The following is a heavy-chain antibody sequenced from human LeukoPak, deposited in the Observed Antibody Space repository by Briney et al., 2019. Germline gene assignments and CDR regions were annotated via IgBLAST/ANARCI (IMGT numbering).Heavy chain of an antibody. V-gene: IGHV2-70*01. CDR2: IDWDDDK. Sequence: SGPTLVNPTQTLTLTCTFSGFSLTTNTLCVSWIRRPPAKALEWLALIDWDDDKYYSTSLKTRPTISKDTSSKQVVLTMTNMDPVDTATYYCARGVVLAGNHYFNYWGQGTLVTVSS. CDR3: ARGVVLAGNHYFNY. J-gene: IGHJ4*02. CDR1: GFSLTTNTLC. D-gene: IGHD2-15*01.